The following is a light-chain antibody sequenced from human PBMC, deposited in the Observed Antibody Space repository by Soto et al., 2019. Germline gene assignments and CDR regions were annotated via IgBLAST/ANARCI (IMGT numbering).Light chain of an antibody. CDR1: QTVSRN. Sequence: EVGMTQSPATLSVSPGERATLSCRASQTVSRNLAWYQQRPGQAPRLLIYDISNRATGVPARFSGSGSETEFTLTIRSLKSEDFAVYFCQQYNNWPSFGQGARLEIK. CDR2: DIS. J-gene: IGKJ5*01. V-gene: IGKV3-15*01. CDR3: QQYNNWPS.